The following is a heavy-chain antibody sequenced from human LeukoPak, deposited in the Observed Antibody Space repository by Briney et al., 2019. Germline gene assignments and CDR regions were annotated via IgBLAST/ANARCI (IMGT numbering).Heavy chain of an antibody. CDR2: IWYDGSNK. V-gene: IGHV3-33*01. D-gene: IGHD3-10*01. CDR3: AREQRVTMVRGVINPLDY. CDR1: GFTSSSYG. J-gene: IGHJ4*02. Sequence: GGSLRLSCAASGFTSSSYGMHWVRQAPGKGLEWVAVIWYDGSNKYYADSVKGRFTISRDNSKNTLYLQMNSLRAEDTAVYYCAREQRVTMVRGVINPLDYWGQGTLVTVSS.